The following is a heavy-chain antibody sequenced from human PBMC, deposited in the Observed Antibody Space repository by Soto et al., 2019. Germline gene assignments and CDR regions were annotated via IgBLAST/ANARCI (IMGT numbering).Heavy chain of an antibody. CDR1: GFAFSSYG. CDR2: ISYDGSLQ. J-gene: IGHJ4*02. D-gene: IGHD5-18*01. CDR3: VSERGYGHASVPYS. Sequence: ESGGGVVQPGRSLRLSCAASGFAFSSYGMHWVRQAPGTGLGWVAVISYDGSLQHYADSVKGRFTISRDNSKNMVLLQMSSLRAEDTAVYYCVSERGYGHASVPYSWGQGTLVSVSS. V-gene: IGHV3-30*03.